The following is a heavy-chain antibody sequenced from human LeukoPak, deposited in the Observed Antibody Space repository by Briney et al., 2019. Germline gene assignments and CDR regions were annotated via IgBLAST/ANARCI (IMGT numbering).Heavy chain of an antibody. J-gene: IGHJ4*02. CDR2: ISSSGSTI. Sequence: GGSLGLSCAASGFTFSSYGMHWVRQAPGKGLEWVSYISSSGSTIYYADSVKGRFTISRDNAKNSLYLQMNSLRAEDTAVYYCARINVDTAMGIDYWGQGTLVTVSS. V-gene: IGHV3-48*04. CDR1: GFTFSSYG. D-gene: IGHD5-18*01. CDR3: ARINVDTAMGIDY.